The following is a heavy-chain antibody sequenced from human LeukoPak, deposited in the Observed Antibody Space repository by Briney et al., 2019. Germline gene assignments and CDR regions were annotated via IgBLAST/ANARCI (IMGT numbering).Heavy chain of an antibody. CDR2: INPNSGGT. V-gene: IGHV1-2*02. J-gene: IGHJ4*02. D-gene: IGHD4-11*01. CDR1: GYTFTGYY. Sequence: ASVKVSCKASGYTFTGYYMHWVRQAPGQGLEWMGWINPNSGGTKYAQKFQGRVTMTRDTSISTAYMDLSSLSPDDAAVYYCARDPSSVTLYFFDYWGQGTLVTVSS. CDR3: ARDPSSVTLYFFDY.